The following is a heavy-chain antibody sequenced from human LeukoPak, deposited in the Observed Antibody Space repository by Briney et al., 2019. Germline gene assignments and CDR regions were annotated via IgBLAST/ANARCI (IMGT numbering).Heavy chain of an antibody. CDR2: ISSSSNYI. CDR3: ARAGAMSSRSIFFNWFDP. CDR1: GFTFSSYN. D-gene: IGHD6-13*01. Sequence: PGGSLRLSCAASGFTFSSYNMNWVRQAPGKGLEWVSSISSSSNYIYYTDSVKGRFTISRDNAKNSLYLQMNSLRAEDTAVYYCARAGAMSSRSIFFNWFDPWGQGTLVTVSS. J-gene: IGHJ5*02. V-gene: IGHV3-21*01.